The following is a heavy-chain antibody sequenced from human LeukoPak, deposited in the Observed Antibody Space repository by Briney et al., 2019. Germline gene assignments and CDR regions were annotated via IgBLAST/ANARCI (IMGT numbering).Heavy chain of an antibody. J-gene: IGHJ4*02. Sequence: GGSLRLSCAASGFIFSSYWMSWVRQAPGKGLEWVANIKQDGSEKYYVDSVKGRFTISRDNAKNSLYLQMNSLRAEDTAVYYCARGGNDFWSGYYYYFDYWGQGTLVTVSS. D-gene: IGHD3-3*01. CDR3: ARGGNDFWSGYYYYFDY. CDR2: IKQDGSEK. CDR1: GFIFSSYW. V-gene: IGHV3-7*04.